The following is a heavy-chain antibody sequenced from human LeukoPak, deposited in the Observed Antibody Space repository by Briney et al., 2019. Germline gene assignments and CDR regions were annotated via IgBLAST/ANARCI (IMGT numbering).Heavy chain of an antibody. CDR1: GFSFSSYA. V-gene: IGHV3-23*01. CDR2: ISGGGTST. D-gene: IGHD3-10*01. CDR3: ARGNYYGQDY. Sequence: GGSLRLSCAASGFSFSSYAMAWVRQAPGKGLEWVSAISGGGTSTYYADSVKGRFTISRDNAKNTLYLQMNSLRAEDTAVYYCARGNYYGQDYWGQGTLVTVSS. J-gene: IGHJ4*02.